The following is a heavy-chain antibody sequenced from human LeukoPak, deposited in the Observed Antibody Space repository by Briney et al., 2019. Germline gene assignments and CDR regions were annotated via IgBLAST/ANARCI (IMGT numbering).Heavy chain of an antibody. D-gene: IGHD1-26*01. V-gene: IGHV1-2*02. J-gene: IGHJ4*02. CDR2: IDPNSGGT. CDR1: GYTFTGYY. Sequence: ASVKVSCKASGYTFTGYYIHWVRQAPGQGLEWMGWIDPNSGGTHYAQKFQDRVTMTRDTSISTAYMELSRLRSDDTAVYYCAREELTSGSYSEALDYWGQRTPVTVSS. CDR3: AREELTSGSYSEALDY.